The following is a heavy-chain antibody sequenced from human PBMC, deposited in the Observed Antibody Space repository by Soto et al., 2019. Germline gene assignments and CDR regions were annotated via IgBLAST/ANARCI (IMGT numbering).Heavy chain of an antibody. CDR3: ARHNYGSGSTYFDY. Sequence: SETMSLTCTVSGGSISSYYWSWIRQPPGKGLEWIGYIYYSGSTNYNPSLKSRVTISVDTSKNQFSLKLNSMTAADTAVYYCARHNYGSGSTYFDYWGQGTLVTVSS. CDR2: IYYSGST. J-gene: IGHJ4*02. CDR1: GGSISSYY. D-gene: IGHD3-10*01. V-gene: IGHV4-59*08.